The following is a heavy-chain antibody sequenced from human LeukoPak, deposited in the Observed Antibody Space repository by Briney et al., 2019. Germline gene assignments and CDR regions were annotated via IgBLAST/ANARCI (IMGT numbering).Heavy chain of an antibody. CDR2: MNPNSGNT. J-gene: IGHJ4*02. CDR1: GYTFTSYD. D-gene: IGHD3-9*01. V-gene: IGHV1-8*01. CDR3: ARVGGGFYDILTGYYNEDY. Sequence: WASVKVSCKASGYTFTSYDINWVRQATGQGLEWMGWMNPNSGNTGYAQKFQGSVTMTRSTSISTAYMELSSLRSEDTAVYYCARVGGGFYDILTGYYNEDYWGQGTLVTVSS.